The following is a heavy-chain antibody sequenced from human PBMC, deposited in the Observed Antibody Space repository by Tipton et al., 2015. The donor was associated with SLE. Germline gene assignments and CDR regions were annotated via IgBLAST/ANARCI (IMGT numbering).Heavy chain of an antibody. J-gene: IGHJ5*02. V-gene: IGHV4-39*07. CDR3: ARGLFYVGGGYNWFDP. CDR2: IYYSGST. CDR1: GGSISSSSYY. Sequence: TLSLTCTVSGGSISSSSYYWGWIRQPPGKGLEWIGSIYYSGSTYYNPSLKSRVTISVDTSKNQFSLKLSSVTAADTAVYYCARGLFYVGGGYNWFDPWGQGTLVTVSS. D-gene: IGHD2/OR15-2a*01.